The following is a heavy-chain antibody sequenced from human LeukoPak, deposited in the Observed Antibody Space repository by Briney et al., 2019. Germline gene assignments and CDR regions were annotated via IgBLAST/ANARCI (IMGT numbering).Heavy chain of an antibody. CDR3: ARDEPLIAAAGTGFDP. Sequence: SETLSLTCTVSGGSISSYYWSWIRQPAGKGLEWIGRIYTSVCTNYNPSLKSRVTMSVDTSKNQFSLKLSSVTAADTAVYYCARDEPLIAAAGTGFDPWGQGTLVTVSS. D-gene: IGHD6-13*01. V-gene: IGHV4-4*07. J-gene: IGHJ5*02. CDR2: IYTSVCT. CDR1: GGSISSYY.